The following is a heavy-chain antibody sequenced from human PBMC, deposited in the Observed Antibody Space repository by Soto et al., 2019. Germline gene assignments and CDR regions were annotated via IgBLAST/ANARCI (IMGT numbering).Heavy chain of an antibody. D-gene: IGHD6-6*01. Sequence: ASVKVSCKASGYTFTGYYMHWVRQAPGQGLEWMGWINPNSGGTNYAQKFQGWVTMTRDTSISTAYMELSRLRSDDAAVYYCARGIAARSPMFDPWGQGTLVTVSS. CDR1: GYTFTGYY. J-gene: IGHJ5*02. CDR2: INPNSGGT. V-gene: IGHV1-2*04. CDR3: ARGIAARSPMFDP.